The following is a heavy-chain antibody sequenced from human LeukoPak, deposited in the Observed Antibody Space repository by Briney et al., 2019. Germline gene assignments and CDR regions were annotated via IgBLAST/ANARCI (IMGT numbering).Heavy chain of an antibody. J-gene: IGHJ4*02. Sequence: PGGSLRLSCAASGFTFSSWSMNWVRQAPGKGLEWVSSISTSSSYMYYAVSVRGRFTISRDNAKNSLSLQMNSLRVEDTAVYYCARSSYRSGRYPFDYWGQGTLLTVSS. CDR2: ISTSSSYM. D-gene: IGHD6-19*01. V-gene: IGHV3-21*01. CDR3: ARSSYRSGRYPFDY. CDR1: GFTFSSWS.